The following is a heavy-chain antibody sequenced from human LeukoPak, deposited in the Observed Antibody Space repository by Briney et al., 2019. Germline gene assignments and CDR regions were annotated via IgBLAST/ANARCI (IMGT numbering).Heavy chain of an antibody. CDR1: GFTFSSYA. J-gene: IGHJ4*02. CDR3: AKDPRRFDY. V-gene: IGHV3-23*01. Sequence: PGGSLRLSCAASGFTFSSYAMSWVRQAPGKGLEWVSVVSGSGASTYYADSVKGRFTISRDNSKNTLYLQMNSLRAEDTAVYYCAKDPRRFDYWGQGTLVTVSS. CDR2: VSGSGAST.